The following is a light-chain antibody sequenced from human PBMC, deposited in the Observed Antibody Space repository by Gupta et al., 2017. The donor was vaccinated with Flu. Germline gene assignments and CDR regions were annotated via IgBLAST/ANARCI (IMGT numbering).Light chain of an antibody. J-gene: IGLJ2*01. CDR1: SSNIGSNY. CDR2: RNN. CDR3: AAWDDSLSAVV. V-gene: IGLV1-47*01. Sequence: QSVLTQPPSASGTPGQRVTISCSGSSSNIGSNYVYWYQHLPGTAPNLLISRNNQRPSGVPDRFSGSKSGPSASLAISGLRSEDEADYYCAAWDDSLSAVVFGGGTKLTVL.